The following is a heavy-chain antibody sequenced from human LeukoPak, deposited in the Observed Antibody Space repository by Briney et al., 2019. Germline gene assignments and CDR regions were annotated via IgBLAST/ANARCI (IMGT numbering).Heavy chain of an antibody. CDR1: GFTFSSYS. CDR2: MSSSISYI. Sequence: AGSLRLXCAASGFTFSSYSMSWDRQAAGKWLEWVASMSSSISYIYYADSVKGRFTISRDNAKDSLYLQMNSLGGEDTAVYYCAREYAPNCSSTSCYIGGFYWGQGTLVTVSS. CDR3: AREYAPNCSSTSCYIGGFY. D-gene: IGHD2-2*02. V-gene: IGHV3-21*01. J-gene: IGHJ4*02.